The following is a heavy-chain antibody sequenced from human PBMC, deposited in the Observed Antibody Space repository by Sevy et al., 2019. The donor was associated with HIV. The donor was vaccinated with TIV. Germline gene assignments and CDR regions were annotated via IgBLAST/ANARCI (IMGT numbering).Heavy chain of an antibody. CDR3: ARDCSSTSCLWGLDV. Sequence: GGSLRLSCVASGFTFRSYWMSWVRQAPGKGLEWVAHIKSDGSEKYRVDSVKGRFTISRDNAKNSLYLQMNSLRAEDTAVYYCARDCSSTSCLWGLDVWGPGTTVTVSS. J-gene: IGHJ6*02. CDR2: IKSDGSEK. CDR1: GFTFRSYW. V-gene: IGHV3-7*03. D-gene: IGHD2-2*01.